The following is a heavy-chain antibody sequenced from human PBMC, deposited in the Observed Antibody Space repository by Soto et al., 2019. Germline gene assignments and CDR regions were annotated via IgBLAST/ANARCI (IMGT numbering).Heavy chain of an antibody. J-gene: IGHJ3*02. V-gene: IGHV4-61*05. CDR2: IYYSGST. Sequence: PSETLSLTCTVSGGSISNSNYYWGWIRQPPGKGLEWIGYIYYSGSTNYNPSLKSRVTISVDTSKSQFSLKLSSVTAADTAVYYWARLYGLDAVDMWGQGTMDTVSS. D-gene: IGHD3-16*02. CDR3: ARLYGLDAVDM. CDR1: GGSISNSNYY.